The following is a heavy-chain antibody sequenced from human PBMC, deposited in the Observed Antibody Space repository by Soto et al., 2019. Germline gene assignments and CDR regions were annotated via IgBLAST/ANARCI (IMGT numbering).Heavy chain of an antibody. CDR2: ISSSSSTI. CDR3: ARLPMITFGGVIVA. J-gene: IGHJ5*02. Sequence: GGSLRLSCAASGFTFSNYAMSWVRQAPGKGLEWVSYISSSSSTIYYADSVKGRFTISRDNAKNSLYLQMNGLRAEDTAVYYCARLPMITFGGVIVAWGQGTLVTVSS. D-gene: IGHD3-16*02. CDR1: GFTFSNYA. V-gene: IGHV3-48*01.